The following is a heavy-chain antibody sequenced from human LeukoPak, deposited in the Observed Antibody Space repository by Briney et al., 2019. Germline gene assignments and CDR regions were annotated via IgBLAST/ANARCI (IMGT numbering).Heavy chain of an antibody. CDR3: ASAPSSSRRGDDY. CDR1: GFTFGDYY. CDR2: ISTRGDTI. V-gene: IGHV3-11*01. J-gene: IGHJ4*02. Sequence: GGSLRLSCAASGFTFGDYYMSWIRQAPGKGLEWVSYISTRGDTIYYADSVKGRFTISRDNVKNSLFLQMNSLRAEDTAVYYCASAPSSSRRGDDYWGQGTLVTISS. D-gene: IGHD2-21*02.